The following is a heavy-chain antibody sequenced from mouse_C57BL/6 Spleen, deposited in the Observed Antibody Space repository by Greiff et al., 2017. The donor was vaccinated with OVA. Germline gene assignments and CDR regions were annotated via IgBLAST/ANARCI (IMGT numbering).Heavy chain of an antibody. D-gene: IGHD2-3*01. V-gene: IGHV3-1*01. CDR2: ISYSGST. CDR1: GYSITSGYD. J-gene: IGHJ2*01. Sequence: VQLQQSGPGMVKPSQSLSLTCTVTGYSITSGYDWHWIRHFPGNKLEWMGYISYSGSTNYNPSLKSRISITHDTSKNHFFLKLNSVTTEDTATYYCARCDDGYPYFDYWGQGTTLTVSS. CDR3: ARCDDGYPYFDY.